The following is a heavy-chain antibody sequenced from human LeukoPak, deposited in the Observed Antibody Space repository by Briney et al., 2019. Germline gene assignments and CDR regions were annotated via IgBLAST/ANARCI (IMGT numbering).Heavy chain of an antibody. Sequence: GASVKVACKASGGTFNSYGISWVRQAPGQGHEGRGRRILIFGRANYAQKFQGRVTITTDESTSTAYMELSSLRSEDTAVYYCASWGTGTTLRTLGAFDIWGQGTMVTVSS. J-gene: IGHJ3*02. CDR3: ASWGTGTTLRTLGAFDI. D-gene: IGHD1-7*01. CDR2: RILIFGRA. V-gene: IGHV1-69*05. CDR1: GGTFNSYG.